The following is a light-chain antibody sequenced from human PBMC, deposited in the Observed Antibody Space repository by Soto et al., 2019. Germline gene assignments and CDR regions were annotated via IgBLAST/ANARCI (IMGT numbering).Light chain of an antibody. J-gene: IGKJ1*01. CDR2: DAS. V-gene: IGKV1-5*01. Sequence: DIQMTQSPSTLSASVGDRVTITCRASQSISSWLAWYQQKPGKAPKFLIYDASNLESGVPSRFSGSGSGTEFTLTISSLQPDDFATYYCQQYNSYWTFGQGTKVDNK. CDR1: QSISSW. CDR3: QQYNSYWT.